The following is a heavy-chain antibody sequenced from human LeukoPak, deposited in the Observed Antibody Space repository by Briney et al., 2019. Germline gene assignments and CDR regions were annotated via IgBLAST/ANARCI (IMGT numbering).Heavy chain of an antibody. Sequence: QPGGSLRLSCAASGFTFSSYAMNWVRQAPGKGLEWVSVISGNGASTYYADSVNGRFTICRDNSKYTVLLQMNSLRAEDTALYYCAKDLPAGPLTMWRYFDYWGLGALVTVSS. CDR3: AKDLPAGPLTMWRYFDY. CDR2: ISGNGAST. J-gene: IGHJ4*02. CDR1: GFTFSSYA. D-gene: IGHD4/OR15-4a*01. V-gene: IGHV3-23*01.